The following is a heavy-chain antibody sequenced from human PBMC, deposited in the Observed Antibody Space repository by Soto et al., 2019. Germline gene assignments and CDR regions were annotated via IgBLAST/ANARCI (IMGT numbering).Heavy chain of an antibody. CDR2: IRSKAYGGTT. D-gene: IGHD3-22*01. CDR1: GFTFGDYA. Sequence: PGGSLRLSCTASGFTFGDYAMSWVRQAPGKGLEWVGFIRSKAYGGTTEYAASVKGRFTISRDDSKSIAYLQMNSLKTEDTAVYYCTRSVYDSSGYWAGGAFDIWGQGTMVTVSS. V-gene: IGHV3-49*04. CDR3: TRSVYDSSGYWAGGAFDI. J-gene: IGHJ3*02.